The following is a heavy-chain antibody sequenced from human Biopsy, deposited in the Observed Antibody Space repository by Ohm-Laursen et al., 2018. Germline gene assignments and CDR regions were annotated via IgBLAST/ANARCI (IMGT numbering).Heavy chain of an antibody. Sequence: GSLRLSCVASGFTVSNKYMSWVRQAPEKGLEWVSVIYTGGTTHYADSVRGRFTISRDNSKNTLYLQMNSLRAEDTAVYYCARHHCTNGVCLGVYFDYWGQGTLVTVSS. V-gene: IGHV3-53*01. CDR2: IYTGGTT. D-gene: IGHD2-8*01. CDR1: GFTVSNKY. CDR3: ARHHCTNGVCLGVYFDY. J-gene: IGHJ4*02.